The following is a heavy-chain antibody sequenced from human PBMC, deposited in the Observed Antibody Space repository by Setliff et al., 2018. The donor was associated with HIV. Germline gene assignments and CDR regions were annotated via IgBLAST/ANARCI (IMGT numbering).Heavy chain of an antibody. V-gene: IGHV1-2*06. Sequence: PGASVKVSCKTSGYAFTDYSIHWVRQAPGQGLEWVGRINPDSRGTNYAQTFQGRVTMTRDTSVSTAYMELSRLKSDDTAVFYCARGVKGIATTGKYYFDYWGQGTLVTVSS. J-gene: IGHJ4*02. CDR3: ARGVKGIATTGKYYFDY. D-gene: IGHD6-13*01. CDR2: INPDSRGT. CDR1: GYAFTDYS.